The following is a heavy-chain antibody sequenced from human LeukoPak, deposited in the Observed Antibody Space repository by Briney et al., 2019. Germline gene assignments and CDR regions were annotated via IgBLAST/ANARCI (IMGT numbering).Heavy chain of an antibody. CDR3: ASLYDIVGTTVDY. D-gene: IGHD1-26*01. J-gene: IGHJ4*02. CDR1: GYTFTNYY. Sequence: AAVKVSCKTSGYTFTNYYIHWVRQAPGQGLEWMGRIDPNTGGTKSAKNFQGRVTMTRDTSISTAYMALSGLRSDDTAVYYCASLYDIVGTTVDYWGQGTLVTVSS. CDR2: IDPNTGGT. V-gene: IGHV1-2*06.